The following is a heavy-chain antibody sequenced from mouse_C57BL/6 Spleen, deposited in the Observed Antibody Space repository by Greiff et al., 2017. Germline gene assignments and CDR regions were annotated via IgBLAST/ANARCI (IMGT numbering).Heavy chain of an antibody. CDR3: TREIYYDYDARAWFAY. V-gene: IGHV5-9-1*02. Sequence: EVKLVESGEGLVKPGGSLKLSCAASGFTFSSYAMSWVRQTPEKRLAWVAYISSGGDYIYYADTVKGRFPISRDNARNTLYLQMSSLKSEDTAMYYCTREIYYDYDARAWFAYWGQGTLVTVSA. CDR1: GFTFSSYA. J-gene: IGHJ3*01. D-gene: IGHD2-4*01. CDR2: ISSGGDYI.